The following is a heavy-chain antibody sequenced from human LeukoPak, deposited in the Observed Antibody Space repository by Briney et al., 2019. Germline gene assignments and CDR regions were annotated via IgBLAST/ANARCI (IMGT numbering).Heavy chain of an antibody. V-gene: IGHV3-48*03. J-gene: IGHJ4*02. Sequence: GGSLRLSCAASGFTFSNYEFNWVRQAPGKGLEWVSYISSSGRNIYYADSVKGRFTISRDNAKNSLYLQMDSLRADDTALYYCTRVGGDYGSPFDYWGQGTLVTVSS. CDR3: TRVGGDYGSPFDY. CDR2: ISSSGRNI. D-gene: IGHD4-17*01. CDR1: GFTFSNYE.